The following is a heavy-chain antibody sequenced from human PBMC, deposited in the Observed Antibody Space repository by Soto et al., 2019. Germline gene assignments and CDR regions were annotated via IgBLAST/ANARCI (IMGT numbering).Heavy chain of an antibody. CDR3: ARDLGSGYYYGSGSGF. J-gene: IGHJ4*02. Sequence: QVQLVESGGGVVQPGRSLRLSCAASGFTFSSYAMHWVRQAPGKGLEWVAVVSYDGSNKYYADSVKGRFTISRDNSKNTLNLQRNSLSAEDTAVYYCARDLGSGYYYGSGSGFWGQGTLVTVSS. D-gene: IGHD3-10*01. CDR2: VSYDGSNK. CDR1: GFTFSSYA. V-gene: IGHV3-30-3*01.